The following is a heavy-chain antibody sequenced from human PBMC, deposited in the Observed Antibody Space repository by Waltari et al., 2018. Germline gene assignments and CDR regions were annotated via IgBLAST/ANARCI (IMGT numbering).Heavy chain of an antibody. D-gene: IGHD3-22*01. J-gene: IGHJ4*02. CDR1: GGSFSGYY. V-gene: IGHV4-34*01. CDR3: ARGLSVMFRYYDSSGSPFDY. Sequence: QVQLQQWGAGLLKPSETLSLTCAVYGGSFSGYYWSWIRQPPGKGLEWIGEINHSGSTNYNPSLKSRVTISVDTSKNQFSLKLSSVTAADTAVYYCARGLSVMFRYYDSSGSPFDYWGQGTLVTVSS. CDR2: INHSGST.